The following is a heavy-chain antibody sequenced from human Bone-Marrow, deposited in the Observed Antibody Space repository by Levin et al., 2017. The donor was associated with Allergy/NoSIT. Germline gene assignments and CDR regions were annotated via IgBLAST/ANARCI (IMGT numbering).Heavy chain of an antibody. V-gene: IGHV3-23*01. J-gene: IGHJ4*02. CDR3: AREDNWNYDY. D-gene: IGHD1-7*01. CDR1: GFTFSRYA. CDR2: MSGSGGRT. Sequence: GGSLRLSCAASGFTFSRYAMAWVRQAPGQGLEWVSGMSGSGGRTVYADSGKGRFTISRDNSKNIMYLQMNSLRVEDTALYYCAREDNWNYDYWGQGTLVTVSS.